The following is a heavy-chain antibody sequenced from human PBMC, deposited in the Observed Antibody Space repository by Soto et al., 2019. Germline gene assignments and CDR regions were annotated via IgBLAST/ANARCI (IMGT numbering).Heavy chain of an antibody. CDR1: GFTFSSYA. J-gene: IGHJ6*03. CDR2: ISGSGGST. CDR3: ARLPRNWNWGYYYYYMDV. V-gene: IGHV3-23*01. Sequence: GGSLRLSCAASGFTFSSYAMSWVRQAPGKGLEWVSAISGSGGSTYYADSVKGRFTISRDNSKNTLYLQMNSLRAEDTAVYYCARLPRNWNWGYYYYYMDVWGKGTTVTVSS. D-gene: IGHD7-27*01.